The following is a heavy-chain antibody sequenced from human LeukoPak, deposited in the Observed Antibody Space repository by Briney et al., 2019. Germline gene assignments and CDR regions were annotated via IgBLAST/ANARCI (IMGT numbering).Heavy chain of an antibody. J-gene: IGHJ4*02. CDR2: IKQDGSEK. CDR1: GFTFSSYW. D-gene: IGHD2-2*01. V-gene: IGHV3-7*01. CDR3: ARGPYCDSTSCQSFFDY. Sequence: GGSLRLSCAASGFTFSSYWITWVRQAPGKGLEWVANIKQDGSEKYYVDSVKGRFTISRDNAKNSVSVQMSSLRAEDTAVYYCARGPYCDSTSCQSFFDYWGQGALVTVSS.